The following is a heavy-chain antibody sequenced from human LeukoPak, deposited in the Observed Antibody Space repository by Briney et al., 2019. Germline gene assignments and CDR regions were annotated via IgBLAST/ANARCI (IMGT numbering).Heavy chain of an antibody. D-gene: IGHD5-12*01. CDR1: GFTFSRYG. J-gene: IGHJ6*03. CDR3: AKDTVKVKTISRVPYYMDV. Sequence: QSGGSLRLSCAASGFTFSRYGMHWVRQAPGKGLEWVAFIRYDGSNKYYADSLKGRFTISRDNSKNTLSLQMNSLRAEDTAVYYCAKDTVKVKTISRVPYYMDVWGKGTTVTISS. V-gene: IGHV3-30*02. CDR2: IRYDGSNK.